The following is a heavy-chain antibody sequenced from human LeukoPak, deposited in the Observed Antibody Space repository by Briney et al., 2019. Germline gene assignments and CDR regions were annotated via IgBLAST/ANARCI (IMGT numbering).Heavy chain of an antibody. D-gene: IGHD5-18*01. V-gene: IGHV3-48*02. Sequence: GGSLRLSCAASGFTFSGYSMNWVRQAPGKGLEWVSYISSSSSTIYYADSVKGRFTISRDNAKNSLYLQMNSLRDEDTAVYYCAGLHSYGFDYWGQGTLVTVSS. CDR3: AGLHSYGFDY. CDR1: GFTFSGYS. J-gene: IGHJ4*02. CDR2: ISSSSSTI.